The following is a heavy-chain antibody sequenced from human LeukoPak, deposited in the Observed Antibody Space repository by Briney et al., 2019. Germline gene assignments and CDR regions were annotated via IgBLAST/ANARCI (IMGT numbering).Heavy chain of an antibody. V-gene: IGHV3-30*18. CDR2: VSYDGSNK. CDR1: GFTFSNYG. D-gene: IGHD3-10*01. CDR3: AKERSLWFGDY. J-gene: IGHJ4*02. Sequence: PGGSLRLSCAASGFTFSNYGMHWVRQAPGKGLEWVAVVSYDGSNKHYADSVKGRFTISRDNSKNTLYLQMNSLRAEDTAVYYCAKERSLWFGDYWGQGTLVTVS.